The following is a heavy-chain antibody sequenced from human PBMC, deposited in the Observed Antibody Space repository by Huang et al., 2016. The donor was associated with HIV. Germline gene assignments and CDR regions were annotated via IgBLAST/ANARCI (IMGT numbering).Heavy chain of an antibody. Sequence: QITLKESGPTLVKPTQTLTLTCTFSGFSLSTGGVGVGLSRQPPGKALEWLAVIYWDDDKRYSPTLKSRLTITKDTSKNQVVLTMTNMDPVDTATYYCAHTDIIEANYDILTGYWDYWGQGTLVTVSS. CDR2: IYWDDDK. V-gene: IGHV2-5*02. CDR3: AHTDIIEANYDILTGYWDY. CDR1: GFSLSTGGVG. D-gene: IGHD3-9*01. J-gene: IGHJ4*02.